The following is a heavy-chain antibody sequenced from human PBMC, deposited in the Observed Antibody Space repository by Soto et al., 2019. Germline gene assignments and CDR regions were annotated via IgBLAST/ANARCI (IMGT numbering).Heavy chain of an antibody. Sequence: PSETLSLTCAVYGGSFSGYYWSWIRQPPGKGLEWIGEINHSGSTNYNPSLKSRVTISVDTSKNQFSLKLSSVTAADTAVYYCARARQLVFYYYSGMDVWGQGTTVNVSS. V-gene: IGHV4-34*01. CDR1: GGSFSGYY. J-gene: IGHJ6*02. CDR2: INHSGST. D-gene: IGHD6-6*01. CDR3: ARARQLVFYYYSGMDV.